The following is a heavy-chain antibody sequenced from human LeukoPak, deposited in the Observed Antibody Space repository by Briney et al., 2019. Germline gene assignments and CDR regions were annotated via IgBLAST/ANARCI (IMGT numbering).Heavy chain of an antibody. CDR3: ASDAITGTTGFDY. CDR2: IYYSGST. J-gene: IGHJ4*02. CDR1: GGSISSSSYY. Sequence: SETLSLTCTVSGGSISSSSYYWGWIRQPPGKGLEWIGSIYYSGSTYYNPSLKSRVTISVDTSKNQLSLKLRSVTAADRAVYYCASDAITGTTGFDYWGQGTLVTVSS. D-gene: IGHD1-20*01. V-gene: IGHV4-39*07.